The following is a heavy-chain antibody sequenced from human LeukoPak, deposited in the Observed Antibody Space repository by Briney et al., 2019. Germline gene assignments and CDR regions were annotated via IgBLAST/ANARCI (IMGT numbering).Heavy chain of an antibody. CDR3: AKGEYIVVVVAALYY. CDR1: GFTFSSYG. V-gene: IGHV3-30*18. Sequence: PGRSLGLSCAASGFTFSSYGMHWVRQAPGKGLEWVAVISYDGSNKYYADSVKGRFTISRDNSKNTLYLQMNSLRAEDTAVYYCAKGEYIVVVVAALYYWGQGTLVTVSS. D-gene: IGHD2-15*01. CDR2: ISYDGSNK. J-gene: IGHJ4*02.